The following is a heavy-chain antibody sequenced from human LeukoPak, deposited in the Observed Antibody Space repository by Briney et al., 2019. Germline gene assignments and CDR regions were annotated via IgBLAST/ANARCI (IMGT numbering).Heavy chain of an antibody. D-gene: IGHD2-21*01. CDR2: ISYDGSNK. CDR3: ARASEPRVIKTILWSY. V-gene: IGHV3-30*04. J-gene: IGHJ4*02. Sequence: PGGSLRLSCAASGFTFSSYAMHWVRQAPGKGLEWVAVISYDGSNKYYADSVKGRFTISRDNSKNTLYLQMNSLRAEDTAVYYCARASEPRVIKTILWSYWGQGTLVTVSS. CDR1: GFTFSSYA.